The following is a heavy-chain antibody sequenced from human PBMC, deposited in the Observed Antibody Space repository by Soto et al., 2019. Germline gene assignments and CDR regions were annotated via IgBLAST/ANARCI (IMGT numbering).Heavy chain of an antibody. CDR2: ISYDGSNK. J-gene: IGHJ4*02. Sequence: QVQLVESGGGVVQPGRSLRLSCAASGFTFSSYGMHWVRQAPGKGLEWVAVISYDGSNKYYADSVKGRFTISRDNSKNTLYLQMNSLRAEDTAVYYCAKGGRGDFDYWGQGTLVTVSS. CDR1: GFTFSSYG. CDR3: AKGGRGDFDY. V-gene: IGHV3-30*18.